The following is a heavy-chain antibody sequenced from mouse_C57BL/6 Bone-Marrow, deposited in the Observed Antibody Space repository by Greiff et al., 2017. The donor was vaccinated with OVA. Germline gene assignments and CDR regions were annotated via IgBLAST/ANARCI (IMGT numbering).Heavy chain of an antibody. CDR2: ISSGGSYT. V-gene: IGHV5-6*01. CDR3: ARHSDDSTWFAY. D-gene: IGHD2-4*01. Sequence: EVKLMESGGDLVKPGGSLKLSCAASGFTFSSYGMSWVRQTPDKRLEWVATISSGGSYTYYPDSVKGRFTISRDNAKNTLYLQMSSLKSEDTAMYYCARHSDDSTWFAYWGQGTLVTVSA. CDR1: GFTFSSYG. J-gene: IGHJ3*01.